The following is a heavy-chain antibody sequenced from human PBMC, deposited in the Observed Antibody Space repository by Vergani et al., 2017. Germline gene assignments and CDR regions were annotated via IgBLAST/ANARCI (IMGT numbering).Heavy chain of an antibody. CDR1: GFTFSSYW. D-gene: IGHD4-17*01. V-gene: IGHV3-7*01. J-gene: IGHJ4*02. CDR3: ARGHDYGDYIDC. Sequence: VQLVESGGGLVQPGGSLRLPCAASGFTFSSYWMSWVRQAPGKGLEWVANIKQDGSEKHYVDSVKGRFTISRDNSKNSLYLQMNRLRGDDTAVYYCARGHDYGDYIDCWGQGTLVTVSS. CDR2: IKQDGSEK.